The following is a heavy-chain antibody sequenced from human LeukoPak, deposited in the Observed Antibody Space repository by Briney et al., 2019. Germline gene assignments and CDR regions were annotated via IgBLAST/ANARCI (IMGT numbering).Heavy chain of an antibody. CDR1: GGSISSYY. J-gene: IGHJ4*02. V-gene: IGHV4-59*01. D-gene: IGHD5-24*01. CDR3: ARGRMATIIRPQYYFDY. Sequence: SETLSLTCTVSGGSISSYYWSWIRQPPGKGLEWIGYIYYSGSTNYNPSLKSRVTISVDTSKNQFSLKLSSVTAADTAVYYCARGRMATIIRPQYYFDYWGQGTLVTVSS. CDR2: IYYSGST.